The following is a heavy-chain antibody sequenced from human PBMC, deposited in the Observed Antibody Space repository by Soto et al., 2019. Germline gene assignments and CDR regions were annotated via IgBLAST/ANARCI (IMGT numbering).Heavy chain of an antibody. CDR3: AWGVVAVNYLDN. J-gene: IGHJ4*02. Sequence: QVQLVQSGAEVKKPGASVKVSCKASGYTFTSYAMHWVRQAPGQRLEWMGWINAGNGNTKYSQKFQGRVTITRDTPARTAEMGLTSVRSDYTAVCCCAWGVVAVNYLDNWGQGTLVTVSS. V-gene: IGHV1-3*01. CDR1: GYTFTSYA. CDR2: INAGNGNT. D-gene: IGHD2-21*01.